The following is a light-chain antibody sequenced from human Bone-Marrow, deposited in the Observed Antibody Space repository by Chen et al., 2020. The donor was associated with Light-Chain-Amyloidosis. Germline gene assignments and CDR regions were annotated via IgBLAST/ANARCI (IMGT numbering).Light chain of an antibody. CDR3: QSADSSGTYEVI. CDR2: RDT. J-gene: IGLJ2*01. CDR1: DLPTKY. Sequence: SYELTQPPSVSVSPGQTARITCSGDDLPTKYAYWYQQKPGKAPVLVIHRDTERPSGSSERFSGYSSGKTATLTISGVQAEDEADYHCQSADSSGTYEVIFGGGTKLTVL. V-gene: IGLV3-25*03.